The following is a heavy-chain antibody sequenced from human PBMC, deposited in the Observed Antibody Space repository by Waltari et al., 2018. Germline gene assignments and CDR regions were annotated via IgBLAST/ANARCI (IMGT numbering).Heavy chain of an antibody. CDR2: IIPIFGTA. D-gene: IGHD6-6*01. Sequence: QVQLVQSGAEVKKPGSSVKVSCKASGGTFSSYAISWVRPAPGTGLELGGGIIPIFGTANYAQKFQGRVTITADESTSTAYMELSSLRSEDTAVYYCARRLIAARSSHGMDVWGQGTTVTVSS. CDR1: GGTFSSYA. V-gene: IGHV1-69*12. CDR3: ARRLIAARSSHGMDV. J-gene: IGHJ6*02.